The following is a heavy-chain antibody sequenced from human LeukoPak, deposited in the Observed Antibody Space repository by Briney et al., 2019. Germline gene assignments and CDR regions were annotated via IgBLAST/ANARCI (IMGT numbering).Heavy chain of an antibody. CDR2: ISSSSSYI. Sequence: GGSLRLSCAASGFTFSSYSMNWVPQAPAKGLEGVSSISSSSSYIYYADSVKGRFTISRDNAKNSLYLQMNSVRAEDTAVYNCVIDGYSTDYPIGYSGQGSLGTVSS. J-gene: IGHJ4*02. V-gene: IGHV3-21*01. CDR1: GFTFSSYS. D-gene: IGHD4-11*01. CDR3: VIDGYSTDYPIGY.